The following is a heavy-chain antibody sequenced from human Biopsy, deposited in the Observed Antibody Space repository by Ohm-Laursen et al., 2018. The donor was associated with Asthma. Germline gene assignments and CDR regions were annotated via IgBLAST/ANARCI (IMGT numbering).Heavy chain of an antibody. CDR3: ARAVDYSHYYGIDV. J-gene: IGHJ6*02. CDR2: ISVYNGNT. Sequence: ASVKVSCKTSGYTFNSAGITWVPQAPGQGLEWMGWISVYNGNTKVAQKLQDRVTMITDTSTSTAYMELRSLRSDDTAVYFCARAVDYSHYYGIDVWGQGTTVAVS. D-gene: IGHD3-10*01. V-gene: IGHV1-18*01. CDR1: GYTFNSAG.